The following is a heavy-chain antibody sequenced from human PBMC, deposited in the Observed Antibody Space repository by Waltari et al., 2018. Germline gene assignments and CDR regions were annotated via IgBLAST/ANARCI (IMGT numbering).Heavy chain of an antibody. V-gene: IGHV4-39*01. CDR2: IYYTGST. Sequence: QLQLQESGPGLVKPSETLSLTCTVSGGSISSSSYYWGWIRQPPEKGLEWIGNIYYTGSTYYNPSFKSRVTISVDTSKNQFSLRLSSVTATDTAVYYCARLRGSMGVQDYWGQGTLVTVSS. CDR3: ARLRGSMGVQDY. D-gene: IGHD3-10*01. CDR1: GGSISSSSYY. J-gene: IGHJ4*02.